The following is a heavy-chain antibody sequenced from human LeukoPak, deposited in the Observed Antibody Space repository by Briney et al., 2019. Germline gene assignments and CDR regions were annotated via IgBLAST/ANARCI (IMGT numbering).Heavy chain of an antibody. J-gene: IGHJ4*02. D-gene: IGHD3-22*01. Sequence: SETLSLTCTVSGGSIRSSYYYWGWIRQPPGKGLEWIGSIYDSGSTYYNPSLKSRVTISVDTSKNQFSLKLSSVTAADTAVYYCARGVGYYDYVDYWGQGTLVTVSS. CDR3: ARGVGYYDYVDY. V-gene: IGHV4-39*01. CDR1: GGSIRSSYYY. CDR2: IYDSGST.